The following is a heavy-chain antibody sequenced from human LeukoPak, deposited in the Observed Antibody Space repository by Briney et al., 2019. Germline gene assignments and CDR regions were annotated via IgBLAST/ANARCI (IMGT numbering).Heavy chain of an antibody. D-gene: IGHD6-13*01. J-gene: IGHJ5*02. CDR2: INPNSGGT. CDR1: GYTFTGYY. CDR3: ASSIAAAVIVGWFDP. Sequence: ASVKVTCKASGYTFTGYYMHWVRQAPGQGLEWMGWINPNSGGTNYAQKFQGRVTMTRDTSISTAYMELSRLRSDDTAVYYCASSIAAAVIVGWFDPWGQGTLVTVSS. V-gene: IGHV1-2*02.